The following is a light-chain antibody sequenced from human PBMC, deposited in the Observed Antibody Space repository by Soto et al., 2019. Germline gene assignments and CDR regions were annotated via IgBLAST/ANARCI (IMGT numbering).Light chain of an antibody. CDR3: QQYDTPWT. CDR2: GAS. J-gene: IGKJ1*01. V-gene: IGKV3-20*01. CDR1: QSVNSSY. Sequence: EIWLTQSPGTLSLSPGERATLFCGASQSVNSSYLAWYQQRPGQAPRLLIYGASSRATGIPDSLSGSASGTDFPLTISRLAPEDSAVYYCQQYDTPWTFGQGTKVDIK.